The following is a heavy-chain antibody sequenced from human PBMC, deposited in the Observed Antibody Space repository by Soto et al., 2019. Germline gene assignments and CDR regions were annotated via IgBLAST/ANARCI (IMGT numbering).Heavy chain of an antibody. D-gene: IGHD3-10*01. Sequence: QVQLQESGPGLVKPSQTLSLTCTVSGGSISSGGYYLSWIRQHPGKGLEWIGYIDYSGSTYYNPSLKSRVTISVDTSKNQFSLKLSSVTAADTAVYYCARSRPGSLNPVLDYWGQGTLVTVSS. CDR1: GGSISSGGYY. CDR3: ARSRPGSLNPVLDY. J-gene: IGHJ4*02. V-gene: IGHV4-31*03. CDR2: IDYSGST.